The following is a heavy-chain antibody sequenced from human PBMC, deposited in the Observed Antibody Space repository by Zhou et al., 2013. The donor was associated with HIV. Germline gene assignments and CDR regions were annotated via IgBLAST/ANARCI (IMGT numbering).Heavy chain of an antibody. Sequence: QVQLVQSGAEVKKPGSSVKVSCKTSGGPFSTYAISWVRQAPGQGLEWMGGIIPFFGTANYAQKFQGRVAITAAESTSTAYMELSSLRSEDTAVYYCARCYYDNSGCDYWGQGNPGHRLL. J-gene: IGHJ4*02. CDR1: GGPFSTYA. CDR3: ARCYYDNSGCDY. CDR2: IIPFFGTA. V-gene: IGHV1-69*12. D-gene: IGHD3-22*01.